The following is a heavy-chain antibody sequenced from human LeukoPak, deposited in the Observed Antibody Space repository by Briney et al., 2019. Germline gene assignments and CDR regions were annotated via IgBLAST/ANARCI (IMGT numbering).Heavy chain of an antibody. CDR2: IDKQDKGYATAT. CDR1: GFTFSGSV. J-gene: IGHJ5*02. Sequence: GGSLKLSCAASGFTFSGSVIHWVGQAAGKGPEWVGHIDKQDKGYATATAYAASVKGRFTISRDDSLNTAYLQMKSLKTEDTARDHCTRDSGTYNWFDPWGQGTLVTVSS. V-gene: IGHV3-73*01. CDR3: TRDSGTYNWFDP. D-gene: IGHD1-26*01.